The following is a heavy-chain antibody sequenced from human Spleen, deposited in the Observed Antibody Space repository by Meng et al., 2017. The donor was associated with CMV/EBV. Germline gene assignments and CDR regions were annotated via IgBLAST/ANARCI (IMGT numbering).Heavy chain of an antibody. V-gene: IGHV2-5*02. J-gene: IGHJ4*02. D-gene: IGHD2-15*01. Sequence: FSLSTIGMGVGWIRQPPGQALEWLALIYWDDDKRYSPSLKSRLTITKDTSKNQVVLTMTNMDPVDTATYYCAHRDYCSGGTCTFDYWGQGTLVTVSS. CDR3: AHRDYCSGGTCTFDY. CDR1: FSLSTIGMG. CDR2: IYWDDDK.